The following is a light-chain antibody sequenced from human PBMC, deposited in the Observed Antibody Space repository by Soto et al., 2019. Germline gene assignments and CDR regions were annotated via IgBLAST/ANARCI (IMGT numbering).Light chain of an antibody. V-gene: IGKV1-33*01. Sequence: DIQMTQSRSSLSASVGDRITITCQASQDISKYLIWYQQTPGKAPQFLIYDASNLERGVPSRFRASRSGTHHTFTINSLQPKDIATDYCQQYHSLPCTFGHVTKLDSK. CDR2: DAS. CDR1: QDISKY. J-gene: IGKJ3*01. CDR3: QQYHSLPCT.